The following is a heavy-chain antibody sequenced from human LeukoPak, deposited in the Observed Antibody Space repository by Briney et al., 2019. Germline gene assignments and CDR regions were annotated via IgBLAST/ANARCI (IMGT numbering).Heavy chain of an antibody. Sequence: SETLSLTCTVSGGSISSSSYYWSWIRQPPGEGLEWIGYIYYSGSTNYNPSLKSRVTISVDTSKNQFSLKLSSVTAADTAVYYCARGGGYSSSSPLFDYWGQGTLVTVSS. CDR2: IYYSGST. J-gene: IGHJ4*02. CDR3: ARGGGYSSSSPLFDY. CDR1: GGSISSSSYY. V-gene: IGHV4-61*01. D-gene: IGHD6-6*01.